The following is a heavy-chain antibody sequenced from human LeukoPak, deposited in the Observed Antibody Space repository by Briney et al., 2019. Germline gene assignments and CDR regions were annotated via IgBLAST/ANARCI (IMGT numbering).Heavy chain of an antibody. J-gene: IGHJ5*02. CDR2: IYYSGST. CDR1: GGSISSSSYY. D-gene: IGHD5-18*01. CDR3: ASTAMDYNWFDP. Sequence: PSETLSLNCTVSGGSISSSSYYWGWIRQPPGKGLEWIGSIYYSGSTYYNPSLKSRVTISVDTSKNQFSLKLSSVTAADTAVYYCASTAMDYNWFDPWGQGTLVTVSS. V-gene: IGHV4-39*01.